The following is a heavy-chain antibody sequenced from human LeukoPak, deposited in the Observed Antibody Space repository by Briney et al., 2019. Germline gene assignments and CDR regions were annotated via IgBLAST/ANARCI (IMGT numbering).Heavy chain of an antibody. J-gene: IGHJ4*02. CDR1: GYTFTAYQ. D-gene: IGHD3-10*01. Sequence: ASVKVSCKASGYTFTAYQIHWVRQAPGQGPQWMGWINPNTGATNYAQEFQGRVTMTRDTSIGTAYMELSRLRSDDTAVYYCARDYHGSGSYSTDYWGQGTLVTVSS. V-gene: IGHV1-2*02. CDR2: INPNTGAT. CDR3: ARDYHGSGSYSTDY.